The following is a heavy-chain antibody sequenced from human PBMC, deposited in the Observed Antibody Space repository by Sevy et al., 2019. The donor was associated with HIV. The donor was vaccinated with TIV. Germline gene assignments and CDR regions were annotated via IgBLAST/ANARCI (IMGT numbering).Heavy chain of an antibody. D-gene: IGHD4-17*01. CDR3: ARETTVWGGDRYYYMDV. V-gene: IGHV1-46*01. CDR2: INPSGGST. J-gene: IGHJ6*03. CDR1: GYTFTSYY. Sequence: ASVKVSCKASGYTFTSYYMHWVRQAPGQGLEWMGIINPSGGSTSYAEKFQGRVTMTRDTSTSTVYMELSSLRSEDTAVYYWARETTVWGGDRYYYMDVRGKGTTVTVSS.